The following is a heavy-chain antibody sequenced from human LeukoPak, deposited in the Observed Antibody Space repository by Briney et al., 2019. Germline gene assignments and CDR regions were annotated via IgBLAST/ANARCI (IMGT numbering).Heavy chain of an antibody. Sequence: GGSLRLSCAASGFTFDDYALHWARQAPGKGLEWVSAISWNGDNIGYADSVKGRFTVSRDNAKNSLYLQMNSLRAEDTALYYCAKGTNPNIVVVVDVQFDYGMDVWGQGTTVTVSS. D-gene: IGHD2-15*01. CDR2: ISWNGDNI. CDR3: AKGTNPNIVVVVDVQFDYGMDV. J-gene: IGHJ6*02. CDR1: GFTFDDYA. V-gene: IGHV3-9*01.